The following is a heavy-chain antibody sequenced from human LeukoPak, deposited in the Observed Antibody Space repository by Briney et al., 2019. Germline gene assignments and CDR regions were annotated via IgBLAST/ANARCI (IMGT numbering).Heavy chain of an antibody. Sequence: GGSLRLSCAASGFTFSDAWMSWVRQAPGKGLEWVGRIKSKTDGGITDYAAPVKGRFTISRDDSKNTLYLQMNSLRAEDTAVYYCARGTRFGELFYFDYWGQGTLVTVSS. CDR3: ARGTRFGELFYFDY. CDR1: GFTFSDAW. J-gene: IGHJ4*02. CDR2: IKSKTDGGIT. V-gene: IGHV3-15*01. D-gene: IGHD3-10*01.